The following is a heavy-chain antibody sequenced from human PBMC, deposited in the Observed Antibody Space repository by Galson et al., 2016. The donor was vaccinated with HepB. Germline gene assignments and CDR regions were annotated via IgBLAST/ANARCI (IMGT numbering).Heavy chain of an antibody. J-gene: IGHJ5*02. CDR1: GFTFSNAW. CDR3: TTKSGSYLSA. D-gene: IGHD1-26*01. V-gene: IGHV3-15*01. Sequence: SLRLSCAASGFTFSNAWMSRVRQAPGKGLEWVGRIKSKTDGGTTDFAAPVKGRFTISRDDSKNTLFLQMNSVKTEDTAVYYCTTKSGSYLSAWGQGTLVTVSS. CDR2: IKSKTDGGTT.